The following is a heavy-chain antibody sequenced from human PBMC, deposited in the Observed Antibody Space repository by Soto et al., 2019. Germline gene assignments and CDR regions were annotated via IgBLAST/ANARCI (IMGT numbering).Heavy chain of an antibody. CDR2: IYYSGVT. CDR3: AGMPYTSGLRFDP. Sequence: PSETLSLTCTVTGDSISSRSYYWGWIRQPPGKGLEWIGSIYYSGVTSYNPSLASRVSISLDRSNNQCSLKLKSVTAADTAVYFCAGMPYTSGLRFDPWGPGTLVTVS. D-gene: IGHD6-19*01. J-gene: IGHJ5*02. V-gene: IGHV4-39*07. CDR1: GDSISSRSYY.